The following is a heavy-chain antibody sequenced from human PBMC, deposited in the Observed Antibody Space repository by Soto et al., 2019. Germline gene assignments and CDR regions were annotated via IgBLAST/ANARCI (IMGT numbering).Heavy chain of an antibody. J-gene: IGHJ5*02. D-gene: IGHD5-12*01. V-gene: IGHV1-18*04. CDR3: ARGYLRGYDQNLLPGWFDX. Sequence: ASVKVSCKASGYTFTSYGISWVRQAPGQGLEWMGWISAYNGNTNYAHKLQGRVTMTTDTSTSTAYMELRSLRSDDTAVYYCARGYLRGYDQNLLPGWFDXWGQGTLVTVSX. CDR2: ISAYNGNT. CDR1: GYTFTSYG.